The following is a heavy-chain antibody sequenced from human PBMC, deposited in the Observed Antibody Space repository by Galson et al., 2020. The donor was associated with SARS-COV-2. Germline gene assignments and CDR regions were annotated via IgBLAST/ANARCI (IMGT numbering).Heavy chain of an antibody. CDR2: ISYSAST. CDR3: AVPMVRGVIVSAFDI. CDR1: GLTFSDYY. D-gene: IGHD3-10*01. Sequence: GSLRLSCAASGLTFSDYYMSWIRQAPGKGLEWIGSISYSASTYYNPSLRSRVTISVDTSKNHFSLKLSSVTAADTAVYYCAVPMVRGVIVSAFDIWGQGTTVTVSS. J-gene: IGHJ3*02. V-gene: IGHV4-59*05.